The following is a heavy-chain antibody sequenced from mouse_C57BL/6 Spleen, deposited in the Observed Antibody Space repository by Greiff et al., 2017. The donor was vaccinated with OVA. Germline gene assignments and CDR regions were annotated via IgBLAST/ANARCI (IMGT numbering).Heavy chain of an antibody. V-gene: IGHV5-12*01. Sequence: EVHLVESGGGLVQPGGSLKLSCAASGFTFSDYYMYWVRQTPEKRLEWVAYISNGGGRTYYPDTVKGRFTISRDNAKNTLYLQMSRLKSEDTAMYYCARDYDFAYWGQGTLVTVSA. J-gene: IGHJ3*01. CDR3: ARDYDFAY. CDR2: ISNGGGRT. D-gene: IGHD2-4*01. CDR1: GFTFSDYY.